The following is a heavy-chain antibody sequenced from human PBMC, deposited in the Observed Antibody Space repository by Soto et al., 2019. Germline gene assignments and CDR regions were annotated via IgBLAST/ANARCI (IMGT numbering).Heavy chain of an antibody. J-gene: IGHJ4*02. CDR3: AKDGYSSGWSPGPLDY. Sequence: GGSLRLSCAASGFTFSSYAMSWVRQAPGKGLEWVSAISGSGGSTYYADSVKGRFTISRDNSKNTLYPQMNSLRAEDTAVYYCAKDGYSSGWSPGPLDYWGQGTLVTVSS. V-gene: IGHV3-23*01. CDR2: ISGSGGST. CDR1: GFTFSSYA. D-gene: IGHD6-19*01.